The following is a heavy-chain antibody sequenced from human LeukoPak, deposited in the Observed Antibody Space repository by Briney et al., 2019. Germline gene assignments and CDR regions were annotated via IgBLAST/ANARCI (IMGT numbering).Heavy chain of an antibody. J-gene: IGHJ4*02. Sequence: ASVKVSCKASGYTFTSYGISWVRQAPGQGLEWMGWISAYNGNTNYAQKLQGRVTMTTDTPTSTAYMELRSLRSDDTAVYYCAKLERGGDFDYWGQGTLVTVSS. CDR1: GYTFTSYG. CDR3: AKLERGGDFDY. V-gene: IGHV1-18*01. D-gene: IGHD1-1*01. CDR2: ISAYNGNT.